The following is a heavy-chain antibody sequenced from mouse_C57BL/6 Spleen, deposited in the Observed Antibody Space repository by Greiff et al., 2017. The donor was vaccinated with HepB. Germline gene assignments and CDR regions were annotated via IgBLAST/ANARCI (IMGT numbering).Heavy chain of an antibody. CDR3: ARRDYDWYFEV. CDR2: IYPGSGNT. V-gene: IGHV1-76*01. CDR1: GYTFTDYY. J-gene: IGHJ1*03. D-gene: IGHD2-4*01. Sequence: QVQLQQSGAELVRPGASVKLSCKASGYTFTDYYINWVKQRPGQGLEWIARIYPGSGNTYYNEKFKGKATLTAEKSSSTAYMQLSSLTSEDSAVYFWARRDYDWYFEVWGTGTTVTVSS.